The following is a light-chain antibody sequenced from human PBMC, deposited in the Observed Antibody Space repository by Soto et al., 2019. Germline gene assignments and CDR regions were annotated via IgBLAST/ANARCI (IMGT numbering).Light chain of an antibody. Sequence: QSALTQPASVSGSPGQSITISCIGTSSDVGSYNLVSWYQQHPGKAPKVLIYEVSERPSGVPDRFSGSKSGNTASLTISGLQAEDEADYYCCSYVDTDTWVFGGGTKLTVL. J-gene: IGLJ3*02. CDR2: EVS. CDR3: CSYVDTDTWV. CDR1: SSDVGSYNL. V-gene: IGLV2-23*02.